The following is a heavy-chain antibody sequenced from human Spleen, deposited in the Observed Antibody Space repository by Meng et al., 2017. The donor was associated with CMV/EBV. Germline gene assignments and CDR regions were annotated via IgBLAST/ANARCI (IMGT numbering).Heavy chain of an antibody. CDR2: IYQSGST. CDR1: GGAISSSNL. Sequence: QVQLQESGPGLVKPSGTLSRTCAVSGGAISSSNLWTWVRQVPGKGLEWIGEIYQSGSTNYNPSVKSRVTISVDKFKNQFSLKLGSVTAADTAVYYCARIERRRILKYCGSDCSTTDYWGQGTLVTVSS. V-gene: IGHV4-4*02. J-gene: IGHJ4*02. CDR3: ARIERRRILKYCGSDCSTTDY. D-gene: IGHD2-21*02.